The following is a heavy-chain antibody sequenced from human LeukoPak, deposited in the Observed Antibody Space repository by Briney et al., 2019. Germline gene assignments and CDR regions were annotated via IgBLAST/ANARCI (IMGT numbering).Heavy chain of an antibody. CDR1: GFSFSNYA. J-gene: IGHJ4*02. Sequence: GGSLRLSCVVSGFSFSNYAMNWVRQAPGKGLEWVSDISGSGRSTYYAGSVKGRFTISRDNSENTLYLQMNSLRADDTAVYYCARGGYWGQGTLVTVSS. CDR2: ISGSGRST. V-gene: IGHV3-23*01. CDR3: ARGGY.